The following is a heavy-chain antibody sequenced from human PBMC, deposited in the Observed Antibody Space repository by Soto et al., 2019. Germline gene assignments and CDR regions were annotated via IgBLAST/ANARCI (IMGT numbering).Heavy chain of an antibody. D-gene: IGHD6-6*01. Sequence: SETLSLTCTVSGGSISSGGYYWSWIRQHPGKGLEWIGYIYYSGSTYYNPSLKSRVTISVDTSKNQFSLKLSSVTAADTAVYYCARDVAARYFDYWGQGTLVTVSS. J-gene: IGHJ4*02. V-gene: IGHV4-31*03. CDR2: IYYSGST. CDR1: GGSISSGGYY. CDR3: ARDVAARYFDY.